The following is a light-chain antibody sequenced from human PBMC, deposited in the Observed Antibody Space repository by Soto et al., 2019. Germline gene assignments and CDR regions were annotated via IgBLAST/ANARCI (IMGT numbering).Light chain of an antibody. V-gene: IGLV2-14*01. Sequence: QSLLSHPASASVSPGDSVTISFTGTSSYVGGYNYVSWYQRHPGKAPKLMIYEVSNRPSGVSNRFSGSKSGNTASLTISGLKAEDEADYYCSSYTSSSTLYVFGTGTKVTV. J-gene: IGLJ1*01. CDR2: EVS. CDR1: SSYVGGYNY. CDR3: SSYTSSSTLYV.